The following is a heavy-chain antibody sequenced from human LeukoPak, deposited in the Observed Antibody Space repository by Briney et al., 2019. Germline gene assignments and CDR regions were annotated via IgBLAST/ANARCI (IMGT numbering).Heavy chain of an antibody. J-gene: IGHJ6*02. CDR2: ISAYNGNT. V-gene: IGHV1-18*01. CDR1: GGTFSSYA. D-gene: IGHD6-6*01. CDR3: ARDRPEGVLYYYYYYGMDV. Sequence: GASVKVSCKASGGTFSSYAVSWVRQAPGQGLEWMGWISAYNGNTNYAQKLQGRVTMTTDTSTSTAYMELRSLRSDDTAVYYCARDRPEGVLYYYYYYGMDVWGQGTTVTVSS.